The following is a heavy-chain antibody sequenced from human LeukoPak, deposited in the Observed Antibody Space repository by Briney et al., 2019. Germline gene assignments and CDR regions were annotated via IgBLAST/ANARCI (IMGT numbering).Heavy chain of an antibody. CDR1: GFTFSNYW. Sequence: GGSLRLSFAASGFTFSNYWMHWVRQAPVKGLVWVSRIKGDGSYTNYADSVKGRFTISRDNAKNTLYLQMNSLRAEDTAVYYCARDGDAYNFDYWGQGALVTVSS. J-gene: IGHJ4*02. D-gene: IGHD5-24*01. CDR2: IKGDGSYT. CDR3: ARDGDAYNFDY. V-gene: IGHV3-74*01.